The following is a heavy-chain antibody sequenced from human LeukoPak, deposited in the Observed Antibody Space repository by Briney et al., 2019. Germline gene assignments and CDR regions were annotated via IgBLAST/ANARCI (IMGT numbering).Heavy chain of an antibody. CDR2: INGDGSHS. D-gene: IGHD6-13*01. CDR1: GFSFSNYW. J-gene: IGHJ4*02. Sequence: GGSLRLSCAASGFSFSNYWMTWVRQAPGKGLERVADINGDGSHSYCVDSVKGRFTLSRDNAKNSLFLRMNSLRAEDTAVYYCVKNSGWYCLDYWGQGTLVTVSS. CDR3: VKNSGWYCLDY. V-gene: IGHV3-7*03.